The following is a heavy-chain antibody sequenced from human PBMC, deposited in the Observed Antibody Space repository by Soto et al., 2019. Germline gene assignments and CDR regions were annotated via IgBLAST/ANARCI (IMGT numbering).Heavy chain of an antibody. CDR2: IYYSGTT. CDR3: ARREIQGPIDY. Sequence: QVQLQESGPGLVKPSDILSLTCAVSGYSISSSNWWGWIRQPPGKGLEWIGYIYYSGTTYYNPSLKSRVTMSVDTSKKQFSLKLTSVTAVDTAVYYCARREIQGPIDYWGQGTLVTVSS. D-gene: IGHD1-26*01. V-gene: IGHV4-28*01. CDR1: GYSISSSNW. J-gene: IGHJ4*02.